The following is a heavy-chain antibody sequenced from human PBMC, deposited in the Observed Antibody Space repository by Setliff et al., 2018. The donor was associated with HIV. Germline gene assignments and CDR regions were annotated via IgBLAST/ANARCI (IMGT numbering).Heavy chain of an antibody. CDR3: ARRAGSDYFTRFDY. J-gene: IGHJ4*02. CDR1: GGSFSGYY. CDR2: INHSGGT. V-gene: IGHV4-34*01. D-gene: IGHD3-10*01. Sequence: KASETLSLTCAVYGGSFSGYYWSWIRQSPGKGLEWIGEINHSGGTNYNPSLKSRVTILGDTSKNQFSLKLSSVTAADTAVYYCARRAGSDYFTRFDYWGQGTLVTVSS.